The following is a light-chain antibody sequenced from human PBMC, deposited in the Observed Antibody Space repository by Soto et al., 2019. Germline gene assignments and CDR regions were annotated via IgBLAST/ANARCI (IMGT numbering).Light chain of an antibody. CDR1: SSDTGDYNY. Sequence: QSALTQPPSASGSPGQSVTISCSGTSSDTGDYNYVSWYQQHPGKAPKLMIYEVSKRPSGVPDRFSGSKSGNTASLTVSGLQAGDEADYYCSSYAGSDNYVFGTGTKVT. CDR2: EVS. J-gene: IGLJ1*01. CDR3: SSYAGSDNYV. V-gene: IGLV2-8*01.